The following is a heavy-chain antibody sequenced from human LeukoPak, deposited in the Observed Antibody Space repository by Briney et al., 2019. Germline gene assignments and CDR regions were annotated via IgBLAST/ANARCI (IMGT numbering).Heavy chain of an antibody. CDR1: GFTFSSYA. Sequence: PGGSLRFSCAASGFTFSSYAMSWVRQAPGKGLEWVSAIRGSGGSTYYADSVKGRFTISRDNSKNTLYLQMNSLRAEDTAVYYCAKDGAQSLAYYFDYWGPGTLVTVSS. V-gene: IGHV3-23*01. J-gene: IGHJ4*02. CDR3: AKDGAQSLAYYFDY. D-gene: IGHD6-19*01. CDR2: IRGSGGST.